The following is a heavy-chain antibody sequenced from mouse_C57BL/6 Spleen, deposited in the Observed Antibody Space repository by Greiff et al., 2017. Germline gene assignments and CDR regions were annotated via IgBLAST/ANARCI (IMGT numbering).Heavy chain of an antibody. D-gene: IGHD2-4*01. CDR3: ARRRDYDEAYYAMDD. Sequence: ESGPGILQSSQTLSLTCSFSGFSLSTSGMGVSWIRQPSGKGLEWLAHIYWDDDKRYNPSLKSRLTISKDTSRNQLFLKITSVDTADTATYYCARRRDYDEAYYAMDDWGQGTSVTVSS. CDR2: IYWDDDK. J-gene: IGHJ4*01. V-gene: IGHV8-12*01. CDR1: GFSLSTSGMG.